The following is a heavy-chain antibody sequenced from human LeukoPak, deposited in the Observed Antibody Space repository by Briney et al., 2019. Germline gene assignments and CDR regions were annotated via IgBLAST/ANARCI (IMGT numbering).Heavy chain of an antibody. CDR2: ISAYNGNT. V-gene: IGHV1-18*01. D-gene: IGHD2-15*01. CDR1: GYTFTSYG. Sequence: GASVKVSCEASGYTFTSYGISWVRQAPGQGLEWMGWISAYNGNTNYAQKLQGRVTMTTDTSTSTAYMELRSLRSDDTAVYYCARGGGGYCSGGSCRFGYYFDYWGQGTLVTVSS. CDR3: ARGGGGYCSGGSCRFGYYFDY. J-gene: IGHJ4*02.